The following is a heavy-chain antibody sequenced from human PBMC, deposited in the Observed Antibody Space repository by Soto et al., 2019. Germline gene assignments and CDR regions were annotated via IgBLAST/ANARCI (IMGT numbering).Heavy chain of an antibody. V-gene: IGHV3-30*18. CDR1: GFTFSSYG. Sequence: PGGSLRLSCAASGFTFSSYGMHWVRQAPGKGLEWVAVISYDGSNKYYADSVKGRFTISRDNSKNTLYLQMNSLRAEDTAVYYCAKQGSGSSAYYYYGMDVWGQGTTVTVSS. D-gene: IGHD3-10*01. J-gene: IGHJ6*02. CDR3: AKQGSGSSAYYYYGMDV. CDR2: ISYDGSNK.